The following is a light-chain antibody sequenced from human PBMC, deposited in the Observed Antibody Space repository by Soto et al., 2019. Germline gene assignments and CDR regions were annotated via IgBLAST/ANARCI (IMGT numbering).Light chain of an antibody. V-gene: IGKV3-20*01. J-gene: IGKJ1*01. CDR3: QQYGSSPPT. CDR1: QSVSSSY. CDR2: GAS. Sequence: ENVLRQSPGTLSLAPGERASLSCRASQSVSSSYLAWYQQKPGQAPRLLIYGASSRATGIPDRFSGSGSGTDFTLTISRLEPEDFAVYYCQQYGSSPPTFGQGTKVDIK.